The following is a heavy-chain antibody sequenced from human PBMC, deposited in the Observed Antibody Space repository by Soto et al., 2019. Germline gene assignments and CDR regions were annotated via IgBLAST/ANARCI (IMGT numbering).Heavy chain of an antibody. CDR2: ISAYNGNT. V-gene: IGHV1-18*01. Sequence: ASVKVSCKASGYTFTSYGISWVRQAPGQGLEWMGWISAYNGNTNYAQKLQGRVTMTTDTSTSTAYMELRSLRSDDTAVYYCAIDISSEWLRLLGYWGQGTLVTVSS. CDR1: GYTFTSYG. J-gene: IGHJ4*02. CDR3: AIDISSEWLRLLGY. D-gene: IGHD5-12*01.